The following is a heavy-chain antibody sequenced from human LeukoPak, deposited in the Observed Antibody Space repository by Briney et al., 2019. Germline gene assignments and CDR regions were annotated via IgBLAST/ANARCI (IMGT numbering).Heavy chain of an antibody. CDR3: ARDQYRGSSTSCYEH. CDR1: GGSIRSSYY. CDR2: IYYTGST. D-gene: IGHD2-2*01. J-gene: IGHJ4*02. Sequence: SETLSLTCTVSGGSIRSSYYWGWIRQPPGKGLEWIGSIYYTGSTYYNPSLKSRVTISVDTSKNQFSLKLSSVTAADTAVYYCARDQYRGSSTSCYEHWGQGTLVTVSS. V-gene: IGHV4-39*07.